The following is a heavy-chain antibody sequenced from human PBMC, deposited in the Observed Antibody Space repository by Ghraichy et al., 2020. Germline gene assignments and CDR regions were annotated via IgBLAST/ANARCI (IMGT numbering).Heavy chain of an antibody. J-gene: IGHJ4*02. CDR1: GGSISSGGYY. CDR3: ARDSSGYSSVDY. CDR2: IYYSGST. V-gene: IGHV4-31*03. Sequence: SETLSLTCTVSGGSISSGGYYWSWIRQHPGKGLEWIGYIYYSGSTYYNPSLQSRLTISVDTSKNQFSLNLSSVTAADTAIYYCARDSSGYSSVDYWGQGTLVTVSS. D-gene: IGHD3-22*01.